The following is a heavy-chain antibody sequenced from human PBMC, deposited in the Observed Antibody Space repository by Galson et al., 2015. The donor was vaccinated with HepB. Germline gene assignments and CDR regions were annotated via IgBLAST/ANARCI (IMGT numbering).Heavy chain of an antibody. J-gene: IGHJ6*03. CDR1: GGSISSYY. CDR2: IYYTGST. V-gene: IGHV4-59*01. D-gene: IGHD3-3*01. CDR3: ARIREWSYYYMDV. Sequence: LSLTCTVSGGSISSYYWIWIRQPPGKGLEWIGYIYYTGSTNYNPSLKSRVTISVDTSKKQFSLKLSSVTAADTAVYYCARIREWSYYYMDVWGRGTTVTVSS.